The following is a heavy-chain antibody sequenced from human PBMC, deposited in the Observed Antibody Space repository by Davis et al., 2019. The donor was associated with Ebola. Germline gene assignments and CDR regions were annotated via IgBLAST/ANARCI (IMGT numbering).Heavy chain of an antibody. D-gene: IGHD4-23*01. CDR1: GFTFSGSA. CDR2: IRSKAYGGTT. CDR3: TGEYGGYSEY. J-gene: IGHJ4*02. Sequence: GESLKTPCAASGFTFSGSAMSWVRQAPGKGLEWVGFIRSKAYGGTTEYAASVKGRFTISRDDSKSIAYLQMNSLKTEDTAVYYCTGEYGGYSEYWGQGTLVTVSS. V-gene: IGHV3-49*04.